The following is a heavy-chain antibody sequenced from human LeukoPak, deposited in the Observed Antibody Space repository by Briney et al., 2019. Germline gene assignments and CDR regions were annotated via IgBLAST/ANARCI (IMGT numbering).Heavy chain of an antibody. J-gene: IGHJ4*02. V-gene: IGHV3-48*04. CDR3: ARVPHDYSDYVAY. CDR2: LSFSSTTI. D-gene: IGHD4-11*01. CDR1: GFSFDTYS. Sequence: GGTLRLSCAASGFSFDTYSMNWFRQAPGKGLEWVAYLSFSSTTIFYADFVKGRFTISRDNAQNSLYLQMSSLRAEDTAVYYCARVPHDYSDYVAYWGQGTLVTVSS.